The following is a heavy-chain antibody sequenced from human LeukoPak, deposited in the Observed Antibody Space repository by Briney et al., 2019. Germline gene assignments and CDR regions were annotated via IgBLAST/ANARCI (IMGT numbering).Heavy chain of an antibody. J-gene: IGHJ5*02. Sequence: ASGPTLLKPTPTLPLTCTFSGFSLTTSGEGGGRIRQPPGKALECLPLMYWDDDKRYSPSLKSRLTSTKDTSKNPVVLTMTNMDPVDTATYYGVDKGYSSGGWFDRWGQATLVTVSS. D-gene: IGHD6-25*01. CDR2: MYWDDDK. CDR1: GFSLTTSGEG. V-gene: IGHV2-5*02. CDR3: VDKGYSSGGWFDR.